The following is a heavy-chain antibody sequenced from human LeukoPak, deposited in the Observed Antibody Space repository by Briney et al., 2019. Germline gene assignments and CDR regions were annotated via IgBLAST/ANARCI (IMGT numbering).Heavy chain of an antibody. CDR1: GGSISSYY. V-gene: IGHV4-59*01. D-gene: IGHD3-10*01. J-gene: IGHJ4*02. CDR2: IYHRGSA. CDR3: ARAGDYYVSGSYPGY. Sequence: SETLSLTCTVSGGSISSYYWSWIRQPPGKGLEWIGYIYHRGSANYNPSLKSRVTISVDTSKNQFSLTLSSVTAADAAVYYCARAGDYYVSGSYPGYWGQGTLVTVSS.